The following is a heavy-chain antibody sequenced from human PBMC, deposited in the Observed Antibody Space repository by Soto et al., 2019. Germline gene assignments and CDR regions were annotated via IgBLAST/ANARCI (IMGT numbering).Heavy chain of an antibody. CDR1: GFTFSSYA. J-gene: IGHJ6*02. CDR2: ISGSGGST. D-gene: IGHD4-17*01. Sequence: GGSLRLSCAASGFTFSSYAMSWVRQAPGKGLEWVSAISGSGGSTYYADSVKGRFTISRDNSKNTLYLQMNSLRAEDTAVYYCAKDFDYGGNSGYYYYGMDVWGQGTTVTVSS. CDR3: AKDFDYGGNSGYYYYGMDV. V-gene: IGHV3-23*01.